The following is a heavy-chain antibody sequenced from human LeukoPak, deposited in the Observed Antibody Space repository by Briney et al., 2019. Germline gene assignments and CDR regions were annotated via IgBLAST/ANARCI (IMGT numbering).Heavy chain of an antibody. CDR3: ARRAGDHYYFDY. Sequence: ASVKVSCKASEYIFTSYYMHWVRQAPGQGLEWMGIINPSSDSTSYAQKFQDRVKMTRDTSRSTVYMELSSLRSEDTAVYYCARRAGDHYYFDYWGQGTLVTVSS. CDR1: EYIFTSYY. CDR2: INPSSDST. J-gene: IGHJ4*02. V-gene: IGHV1-46*01. D-gene: IGHD7-27*01.